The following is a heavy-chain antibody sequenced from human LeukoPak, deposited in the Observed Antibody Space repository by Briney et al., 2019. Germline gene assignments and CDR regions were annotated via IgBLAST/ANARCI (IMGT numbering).Heavy chain of an antibody. CDR1: GYTFTGYY. J-gene: IGHJ4*02. CDR2: INPNSGGT. V-gene: IGHV1-2*02. Sequence: ASVKVSCKASGYTFTGYYMHWVRQAPGQGLEWMGWINPNSGGTNYAQKFQGRVTMTRDTSISTAYMELSRLRSDDTAVYYCARTRGIAVAGTYFDWGQGTLVTVSS. CDR3: ARTRGIAVAGTYFD. D-gene: IGHD6-19*01.